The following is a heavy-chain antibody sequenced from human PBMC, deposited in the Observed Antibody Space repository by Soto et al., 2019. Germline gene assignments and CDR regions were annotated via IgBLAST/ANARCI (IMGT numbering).Heavy chain of an antibody. CDR2: ISAYNIKT. J-gene: IGHJ4*02. V-gene: IGHV1-18*01. CDR3: ARDAPPTDY. CDR1: GYTFTSYH. Sequence: QVQLVQSGAEVKKPGASVKVSFKTSGYTFTSYHISWVRQAPGQGLEWMGWISAYNIKTNYAQKFQGRVTMTTDTLTSTADMELRSLRSDDTAVYYCARDAPPTDYWGQGTLVTVSS.